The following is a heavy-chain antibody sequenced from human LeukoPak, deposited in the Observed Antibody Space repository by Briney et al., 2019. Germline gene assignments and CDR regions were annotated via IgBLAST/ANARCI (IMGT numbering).Heavy chain of an antibody. J-gene: IGHJ4*02. D-gene: IGHD6-19*01. CDR2: ISSSGSDT. Sequence: GGSLRLSCAASGFTFSDYYMTWIRHVPGQGLEWLSYISSSGSDTTYADSVKGRFTTSRDNAKNSLYLQMNSLKTEDTAVYYCTTDKKDLGSGWYGGFDYWGQGSLVTVSS. V-gene: IGHV3-11*05. CDR3: TTDKKDLGSGWYGGFDY. CDR1: GFTFSDYY.